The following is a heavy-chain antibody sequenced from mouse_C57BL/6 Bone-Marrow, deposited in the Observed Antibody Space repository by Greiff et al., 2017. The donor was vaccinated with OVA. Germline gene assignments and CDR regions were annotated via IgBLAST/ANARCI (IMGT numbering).Heavy chain of an antibody. CDR3: TTGGSGYSFAY. J-gene: IGHJ3*01. Sequence: EVQGVESGAELVRPGASVKLSCTASGFNIKDDYMHWVKQRPEQGLEWIGWIDPENGDTEYASKFQGKATITADTSSNTAYLQLSSLTSEDTAVYYCTTGGSGYSFAYWGQGTLVTVSA. D-gene: IGHD3-2*02. CDR2: IDPENGDT. V-gene: IGHV14-4*01. CDR1: GFNIKDDY.